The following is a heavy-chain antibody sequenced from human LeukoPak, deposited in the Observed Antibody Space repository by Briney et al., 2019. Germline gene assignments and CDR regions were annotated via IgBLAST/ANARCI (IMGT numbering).Heavy chain of an antibody. CDR2: INHSGST. CDR3: ARSPGIAVAYTAEYNY. J-gene: IGHJ4*02. V-gene: IGHV4-38-2*02. Sequence: PSETLSLTCTVSGYSISSGYYWGWIRQPPGKGLEWIGEINHSGSTNYNPSLKSRVTISVDTSKNQFSLKLSSVTAADTAVYYCARSPGIAVAYTAEYNYWGQGTLVTVSS. CDR1: GYSISSGYY. D-gene: IGHD6-19*01.